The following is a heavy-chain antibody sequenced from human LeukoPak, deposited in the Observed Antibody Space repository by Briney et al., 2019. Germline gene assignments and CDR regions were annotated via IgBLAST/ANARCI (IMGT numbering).Heavy chain of an antibody. CDR3: ARDPGYYDILTGRYYYYYGMDV. CDR1: GFTFSSYD. J-gene: IGHJ6*02. V-gene: IGHV3-13*01. CDR2: IGTAGDT. Sequence: GGSLRLSCAASGFTFSSYDMHWVRQATGKGLEWVSAIGTAGDTYYPGSVKGRFTISRENAKNSLYLQMNSLRAEDTAVYYCARDPGYYDILTGRYYYYYGMDVWGQGTTVTVSS. D-gene: IGHD3-9*01.